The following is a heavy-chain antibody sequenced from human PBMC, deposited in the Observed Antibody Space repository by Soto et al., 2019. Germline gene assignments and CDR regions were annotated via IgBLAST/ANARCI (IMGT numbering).Heavy chain of an antibody. J-gene: IGHJ5*02. Sequence: PGGSLRLFCAASGFTFSSYAMSWVRPAPGKGLEWVSAISGSGGSAYYADSVKGRFTISRDNSKNTLYLQMNSLRAEDTAVYYCAKDRRYCSGGSCTRPQYNWFDPWGQGTLVTVSS. D-gene: IGHD2-15*01. CDR2: ISGSGGSA. CDR1: GFTFSSYA. CDR3: AKDRRYCSGGSCTRPQYNWFDP. V-gene: IGHV3-23*01.